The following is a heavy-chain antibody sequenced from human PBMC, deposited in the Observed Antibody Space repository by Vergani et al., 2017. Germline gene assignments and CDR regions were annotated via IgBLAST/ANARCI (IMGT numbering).Heavy chain of an antibody. J-gene: IGHJ4*02. Sequence: EVQLVESGGGLVQPGGSLRLSCAASGFTVSSNYMSWVRQAPGEGLEWVSAISGSGGSTYYADSVKGRFTISRDNSKNTLYLQMNSLNAEDTAVYYCAKGRDSMTTVTPFDYWGQGTLVTVSS. CDR2: ISGSGGST. V-gene: IGHV3-23*04. CDR3: AKGRDSMTTVTPFDY. CDR1: GFTVSSNY. D-gene: IGHD4-17*01.